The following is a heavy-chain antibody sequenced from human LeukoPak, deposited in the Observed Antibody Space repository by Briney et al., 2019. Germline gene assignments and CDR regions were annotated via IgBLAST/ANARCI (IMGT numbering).Heavy chain of an antibody. V-gene: IGHV3-7*03. J-gene: IGHJ4*02. Sequence: PGGSLRLSCAASGFTFSSYWMSWVRQAPGKGLEWVANIKQDGSEKYYVDSVKGRFTISRDNSKNTLYLQMNSLRAEDTAVYYCAKDPYGPTTSDFDYWGQGTLVAVSS. D-gene: IGHD1-14*01. CDR2: IKQDGSEK. CDR3: AKDPYGPTTSDFDY. CDR1: GFTFSSYW.